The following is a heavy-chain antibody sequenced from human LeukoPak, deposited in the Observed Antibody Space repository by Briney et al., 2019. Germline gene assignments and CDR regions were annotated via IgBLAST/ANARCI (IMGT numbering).Heavy chain of an antibody. J-gene: IGHJ3*02. CDR3: ARDGPHYYGSGSYYTDAFDI. CDR1: GFTFSSYA. Sequence: PGGSLRLSCAASGFTFSSYAMHWVRQAPGKGLEWVAVISYDRSNKYYADSVKGRFTISRDNSKNTLYLQMNSLRAEDTAVYYCARDGPHYYGSGSYYTDAFDIWGQGTMVTVSS. CDR2: ISYDRSNK. D-gene: IGHD3-10*01. V-gene: IGHV3-30-3*01.